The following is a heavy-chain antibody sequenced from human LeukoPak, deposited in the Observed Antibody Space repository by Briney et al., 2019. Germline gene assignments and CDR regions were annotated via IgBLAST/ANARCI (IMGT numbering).Heavy chain of an antibody. V-gene: IGHV3-23*01. CDR2: ISGSGGST. J-gene: IGHJ4*02. Sequence: GGSLRLSCAASGFTFSSYAMSWVRQAPGKGLEWVSAISGSGGSTYYADSVRGRFTISRDNSKNTLYLQMNSLRAEDTAVYYCAKVPYSSGWYGFDYWGQGTLVTVSS. D-gene: IGHD6-19*01. CDR1: GFTFSSYA. CDR3: AKVPYSSGWYGFDY.